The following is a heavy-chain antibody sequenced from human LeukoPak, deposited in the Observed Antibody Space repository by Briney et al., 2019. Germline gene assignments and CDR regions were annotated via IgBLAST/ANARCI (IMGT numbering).Heavy chain of an antibody. J-gene: IGHJ4*02. Sequence: GGSLRLSCAASGFTFSSFGMHWVRQAPGKGLEWVAVISYDGSNKYYADSVKGRFTISRDNSKNTLYLQMNSLRAEDTAVYYCAKGGRWTGQDAYGYWGQGTLVTVSS. CDR2: ISYDGSNK. D-gene: IGHD3-10*01. CDR1: GFTFSSFG. V-gene: IGHV3-30*18. CDR3: AKGGRWTGQDAYGY.